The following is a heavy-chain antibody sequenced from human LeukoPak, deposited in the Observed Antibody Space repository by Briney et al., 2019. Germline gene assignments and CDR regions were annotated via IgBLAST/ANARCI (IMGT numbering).Heavy chain of an antibody. CDR2: ISGSGGST. D-gene: IGHD3-3*01. V-gene: IGHV3-23*01. J-gene: IGHJ4*02. CDR3: AKDERRITIFGVASNY. CDR1: GFTFSSYA. Sequence: GGSLRLSCRTSGFTFSSYAMSWVRQAPGKGLEWVSSISGSGGSTYYAESVKGRFTISRDNSKNTLYLQMNSLRAEGTAVYYCAKDERRITIFGVASNYWGQGTLVTVSA.